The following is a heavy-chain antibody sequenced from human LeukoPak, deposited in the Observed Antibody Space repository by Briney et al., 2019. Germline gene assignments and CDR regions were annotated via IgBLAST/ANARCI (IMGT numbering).Heavy chain of an antibody. CDR1: GFTFSNYA. Sequence: PGGSLRLSCAAFGFTFSNYAMSWVRQAPGRGLEWVSAISGDADSTYYADSVKGRFTISRDNSKNTLYLQVNSLRADDTVVYYCAKKEGGFDHWGQGALVTVSS. CDR3: AKKEGGFDH. V-gene: IGHV3-23*01. J-gene: IGHJ4*02. D-gene: IGHD1-26*01. CDR2: ISGDADST.